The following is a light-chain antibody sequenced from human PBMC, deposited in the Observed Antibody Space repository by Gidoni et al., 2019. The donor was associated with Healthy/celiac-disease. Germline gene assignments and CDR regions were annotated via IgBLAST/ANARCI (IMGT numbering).Light chain of an antibody. CDR2: KAC. CDR3: QQYNSYSPWYT. V-gene: IGKV1-5*03. Sequence: DIQMTQSPSTLSASVGDRVTITCRASQSISSWLAWYQQKPGKAPKLLIYKACSLESGVPSRFSGSGSGTEFTLTISSLQPDDFATYYCQQYNSYSPWYTFGQGTKLEIK. CDR1: QSISSW. J-gene: IGKJ2*01.